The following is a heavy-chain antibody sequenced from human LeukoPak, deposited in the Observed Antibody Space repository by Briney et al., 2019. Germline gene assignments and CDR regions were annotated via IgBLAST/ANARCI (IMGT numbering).Heavy chain of an antibody. CDR1: GFTFDDYA. CDR2: ISWDGGST. Sequence: PGGSLRLSCAASGFTFDDYAMHWVRQAPGKGLEWVSFISWDGGSTYYADSVKGRFTISRDNSKNSLYLQMNSLRAEDTAVYYCARGTGGFGELLRFDYWGQGTLVTVSS. V-gene: IGHV3-43D*03. D-gene: IGHD3-10*01. CDR3: ARGTGGFGELLRFDY. J-gene: IGHJ4*02.